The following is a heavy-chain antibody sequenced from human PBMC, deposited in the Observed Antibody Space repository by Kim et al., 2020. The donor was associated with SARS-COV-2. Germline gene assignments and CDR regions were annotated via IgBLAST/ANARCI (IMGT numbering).Heavy chain of an antibody. CDR3: ARDRSSSWRFDY. Sequence: GGSLRLSCAASGFTFSSYGMHWVRQAPGEGLEWVAFISYDGSEEYYADSVKGRFTTSRDRSKNTLYLQMNSLGAEDTAVYYCARDRSSSWRFDYLGQGTLVTGSS. CDR1: GFTFSSYG. J-gene: IGHJ4*01. CDR2: ISYDGSEE. V-gene: IGHV3-30*03. D-gene: IGHD6-13*01.